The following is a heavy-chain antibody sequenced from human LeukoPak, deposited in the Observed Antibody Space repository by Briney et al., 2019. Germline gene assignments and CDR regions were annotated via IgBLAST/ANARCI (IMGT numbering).Heavy chain of an antibody. V-gene: IGHV4-59*08. CDR2: IYYSGST. CDR1: GGSISSYY. J-gene: IGHJ6*02. Sequence: SETLSLTCTVSGGSISSYYWSWIRQPPGKGLGWIGYIYYSGSTNYNPSLKSRVTISVDTSKNQFSLKLSSVTAADTAVYYCVRRTYRVNYGMDVWGQGTTVTVSS. D-gene: IGHD3-16*01. CDR3: VRRTYRVNYGMDV.